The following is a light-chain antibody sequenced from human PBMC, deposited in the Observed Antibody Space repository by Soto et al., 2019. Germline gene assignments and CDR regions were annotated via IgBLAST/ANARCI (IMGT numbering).Light chain of an antibody. V-gene: IGKV1-39*01. CDR1: QSISSY. CDR2: AAS. CDR3: QQSYSTPLG. Sequence: DIQMTQSPSSLSASVGDRVTITCRASQSISSYLNWYQQKPGKAPKLLIYAASSLQSGVPSRFSGSGSGTDFTLTISSLQPEDFATYYCQQSYSTPLGFGQGTKVDSK. J-gene: IGKJ1*01.